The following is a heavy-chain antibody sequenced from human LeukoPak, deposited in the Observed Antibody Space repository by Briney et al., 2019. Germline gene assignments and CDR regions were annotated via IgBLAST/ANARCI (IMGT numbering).Heavy chain of an antibody. CDR1: GGSISSGGYA. V-gene: IGHV4-39*07. CDR3: ASRGTSGYDY. Sequence: SETLSLTCTVSGGSISSGGYAWTWIRQPPGKGLEWIGEINHSGSTNYNPSLKSRVTISVDTSKNQFSLKLISVTAADTAVYYCASRGTSGYDYWGQGTLVTVSS. CDR2: INHSGST. D-gene: IGHD3-22*01. J-gene: IGHJ4*02.